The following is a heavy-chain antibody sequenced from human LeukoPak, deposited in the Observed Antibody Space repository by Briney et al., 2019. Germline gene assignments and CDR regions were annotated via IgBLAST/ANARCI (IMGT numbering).Heavy chain of an antibody. Sequence: SETLSLTCAVSGYSISSGYHWGWIRQPPGKGLEWIGSIYHSGSTYYNPSLKSRVTISVDTSKNQFSLKLSSVTAADTAVYYCASLIVATMRWGVWGQGTLVTVSS. CDR1: GYSISSGYH. J-gene: IGHJ4*02. CDR2: IYHSGST. V-gene: IGHV4-38-2*01. CDR3: ASLIVATMRWGV. D-gene: IGHD5-12*01.